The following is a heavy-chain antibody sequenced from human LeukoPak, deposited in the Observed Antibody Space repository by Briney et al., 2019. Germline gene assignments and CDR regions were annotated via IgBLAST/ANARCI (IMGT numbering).Heavy chain of an antibody. J-gene: IGHJ6*02. CDR3: ARDMKWLLLEYGMDV. D-gene: IGHD3-22*01. Sequence: PGGSLRLSCAASGFTFSSYSMNWVRQAPGKGLEWVSYISSSSSTIYYADSVKGRFTISRDNAKNSLYLQMNSLRAEDTAVYYCARDMKWLLLEYGMDVWGQGTTVTVSS. CDR1: GFTFSSYS. CDR2: ISSSSSTI. V-gene: IGHV3-48*04.